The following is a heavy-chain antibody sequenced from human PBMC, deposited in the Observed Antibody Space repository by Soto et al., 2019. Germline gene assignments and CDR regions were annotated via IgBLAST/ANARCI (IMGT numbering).Heavy chain of an antibody. CDR3: AKDMQPDSSWEIAY. J-gene: IGHJ4*02. Sequence: EVQLLESGGGLVQPGGSLRLSCSASGFTFSVYTMNWVRQAPGKGLEWVSGIYGNGGGTFYVDSVKGRFNISRDNSKNTLDLQMNSRRADDTALYYCAKDMQPDSSWEIAYWGQGTLVTVSS. CDR2: IYGNGGGT. CDR1: GFTFSVYT. D-gene: IGHD6-19*01. V-gene: IGHV3-23*02.